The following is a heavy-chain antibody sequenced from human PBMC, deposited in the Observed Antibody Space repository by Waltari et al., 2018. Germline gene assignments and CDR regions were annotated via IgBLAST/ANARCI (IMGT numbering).Heavy chain of an antibody. CDR3: ARAPDYGDQPIDY. V-gene: IGHV4-31*02. Sequence: QRPGKCREWIGYIYYSGSAYYNPSRKSRVTIAVDTSKNQFSLKLSSVTAADTAVYYCARAPDYGDQPIDYWGQGTLVTVSS. J-gene: IGHJ4*02. D-gene: IGHD4-17*01. CDR2: IYYSGSA.